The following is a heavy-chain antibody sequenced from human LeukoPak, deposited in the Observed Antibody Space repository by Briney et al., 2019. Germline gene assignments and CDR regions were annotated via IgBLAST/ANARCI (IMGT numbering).Heavy chain of an antibody. D-gene: IGHD3-22*01. CDR1: GGSISSYY. CDR2: IYYSEST. J-gene: IGHJ4*02. V-gene: IGHV4-59*08. CDR3: AGSIVVVAPFAY. Sequence: PSETLSLTCTVSGGSISSYYWSWIRQPPGKGLEWIGYIYYSESTNYNPSLKSRVTISVDTSKNQFSLKLSSVTAADTAVYYCAGSIVVVAPFAYWGQGTLVTVSS.